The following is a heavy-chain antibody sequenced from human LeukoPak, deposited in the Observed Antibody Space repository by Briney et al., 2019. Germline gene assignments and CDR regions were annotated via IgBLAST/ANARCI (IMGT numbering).Heavy chain of an antibody. J-gene: IGHJ4*02. D-gene: IGHD2-8*02. CDR3: ATYRQVLLPFES. V-gene: IGHV3-21*04. CDR2: ISSTGSYI. Sequence: GGSLRLSCAASGFTFSSYWMSWVRQAPGKGLEWVSSISSTGSYIYYADSVKGRFTISRDNAKNSLYLQMNSLRAEDTAIYYCATYRQVLLPFESWGQGTLVTVSS. CDR1: GFTFSSYW.